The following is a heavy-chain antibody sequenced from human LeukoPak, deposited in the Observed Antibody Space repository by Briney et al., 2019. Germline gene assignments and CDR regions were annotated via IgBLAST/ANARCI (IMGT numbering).Heavy chain of an antibody. D-gene: IGHD6-6*01. CDR3: AKDRSSSFSGFLEY. J-gene: IGHJ4*02. Sequence: PGGSLRLSCAASGFTFSSYWMHWVRQASGKGLVWVSRINTDGSSTSYADSVKGRFTISRDNAKKTLYLQMNSLRAEDTAVYYCAKDRSSSFSGFLEYWGQGTLVTVSS. CDR2: INTDGSST. CDR1: GFTFSSYW. V-gene: IGHV3-74*01.